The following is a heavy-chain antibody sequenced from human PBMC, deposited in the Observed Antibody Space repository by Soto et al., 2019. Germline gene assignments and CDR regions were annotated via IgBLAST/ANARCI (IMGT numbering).Heavy chain of an antibody. D-gene: IGHD5-12*01. CDR2: ISQSGTT. Sequence: QVHLQESGPGLVKPSGTLSLTCAVSGDSINTDNWWSWVRQPPGKGLDWIAEISQSGTTNYNPSLESRVNISADKTKNQFSLKVTSVTAADTAVYYCARIGSAYDWAFDYWGQGTLVTVSS. J-gene: IGHJ4*02. CDR1: GDSINTDNW. V-gene: IGHV4-4*02. CDR3: ARIGSAYDWAFDY.